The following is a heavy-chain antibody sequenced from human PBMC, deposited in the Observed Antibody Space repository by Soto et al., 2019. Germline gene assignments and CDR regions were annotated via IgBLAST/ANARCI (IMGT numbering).Heavy chain of an antibody. CDR3: APGADRTKVRLG. CDR2: ITDSGGTT. CDR1: GFTFSSYA. D-gene: IGHD1-7*01. V-gene: IGHV3-23*01. J-gene: IGHJ4*02. Sequence: GGSLRLSCAASGFTFSSYAMSWVRRAPGKGLEWVSTITDSGGTTYYADSVKGRFTISRDNSKNTQYLQMNSLRAEDTAVYYCAPGADRTKVRLGWGQGTLVTVSS.